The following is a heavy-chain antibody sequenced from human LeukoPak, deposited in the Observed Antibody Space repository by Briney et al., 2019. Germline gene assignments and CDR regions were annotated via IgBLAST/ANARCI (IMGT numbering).Heavy chain of an antibody. J-gene: IGHJ6*02. V-gene: IGHV1-18*01. CDR2: ISAYNGNT. D-gene: IGHD3-10*01. CDR3: ARKGGNYYGSGSYYNYGMDV. Sequence: ASVKVSCKASGYTFTSYGISWVRQAPGQGLEWMGWISAYNGNTNYAQKLQGRVTMTTDTSTSTAYMELRSLRSDDTAVYYCARKGGNYYGSGSYYNYGMDVWGQGTTVTVSS. CDR1: GYTFTSYG.